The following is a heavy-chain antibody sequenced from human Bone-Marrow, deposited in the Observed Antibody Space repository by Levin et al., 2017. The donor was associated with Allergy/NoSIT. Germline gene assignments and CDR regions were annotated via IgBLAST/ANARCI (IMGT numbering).Heavy chain of an antibody. V-gene: IGHV3-11*06. CDR2: ISGSTTLT. Sequence: GESLKISCAASGFIFSDYYMSWIRQAPGKGLEWISYISGSTTLTHYADSVRGRFTISRDNAKNSLYLQMNSLRAEDTAFYYCARGPYCSGESCSSSGYFDPWGQGTLVTVSS. D-gene: IGHD2-15*01. CDR1: GFIFSDYY. CDR3: ARGPYCSGESCSSSGYFDP. J-gene: IGHJ5*02.